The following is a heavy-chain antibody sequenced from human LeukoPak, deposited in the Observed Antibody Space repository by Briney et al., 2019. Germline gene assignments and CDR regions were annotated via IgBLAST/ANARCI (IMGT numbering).Heavy chain of an antibody. V-gene: IGHV4-59*01. Sequence: SETLSLTCTVSGGYISSYYWSWIRQPPGKGLEWIGYIYYSGSTNYNPSLKSRVTISVDTSKNQFSLKLSSVTAADTAVYYCARDLGGFDYWGQGTLVTVSS. D-gene: IGHD3-16*01. CDR1: GGYISSYY. CDR3: ARDLGGFDY. CDR2: IYYSGST. J-gene: IGHJ4*02.